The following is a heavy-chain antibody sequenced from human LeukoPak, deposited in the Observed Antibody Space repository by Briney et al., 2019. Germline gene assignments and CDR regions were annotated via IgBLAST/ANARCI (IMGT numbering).Heavy chain of an antibody. D-gene: IGHD6-13*01. CDR2: ISGSGGST. V-gene: IGHV3-23*01. J-gene: IGHJ6*03. CDR3: AKYVGIAAAEVDYYMDV. CDR1: GFTFSSYA. Sequence: GGSLRLSCAASGFTFSSYAMSWVRQAPGKGLEWVSAISGSGGSTYYADSVKGRFTISRDNSKNTLYLQMNSLRAEDTAVYYCAKYVGIAAAEVDYYMDVWGKGTTVTVSS.